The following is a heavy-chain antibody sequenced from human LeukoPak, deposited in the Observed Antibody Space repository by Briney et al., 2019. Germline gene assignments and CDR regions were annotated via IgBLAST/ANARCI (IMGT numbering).Heavy chain of an antibody. J-gene: IGHJ4*02. V-gene: IGHV1-24*01. D-gene: IGHD1-26*01. CDR3: ATALAYSWSYYALNY. CDR1: GYTLTELS. CDR2: FDPEDGET. Sequence: ASVKVSCKVSGYTLTELSMHWVRQAPGKGLEWMGGFDPEDGETIYAQKFQGRVTMTEDTSTDTAYMELSSLRSEDTAVYYCATALAYSWSYYALNYWGQGTLVTVSS.